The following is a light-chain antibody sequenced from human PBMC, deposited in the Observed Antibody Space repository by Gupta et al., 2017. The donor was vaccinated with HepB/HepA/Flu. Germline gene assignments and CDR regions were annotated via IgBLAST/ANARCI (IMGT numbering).Light chain of an antibody. Sequence: QLVLTQSPSPSASLGASVKLTCTLSSGHSNYAIAWHQQQPEKGPRYLMKLNSDGSHRKGDGIPDRFSGSSSGAERYLTISSLQSEDEADYYCQTWGTGIRVFGGGTKLTVL. CDR2: LNSDGSH. V-gene: IGLV4-69*01. CDR1: SGHSNYA. J-gene: IGLJ2*01. CDR3: QTWGTGIRV.